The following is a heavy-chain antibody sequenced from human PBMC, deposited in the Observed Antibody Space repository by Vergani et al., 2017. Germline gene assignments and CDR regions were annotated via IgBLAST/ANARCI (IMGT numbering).Heavy chain of an antibody. Sequence: QVQLQESGPGLVKPSETLSLTCTVSGGSISSYYWSWIRQPPGKGLEWIGYIYYSGSTNSNPSLKSRVTISVETSKNQFSLKLSSVTAADTAVYYCAGDSFTYSSWYDFDYWGQGTLVTVSS. J-gene: IGHJ4*02. D-gene: IGHD6-13*01. V-gene: IGHV4-59*01. CDR3: AGDSFTYSSWYDFDY. CDR2: IYYSGST. CDR1: GGSISSYY.